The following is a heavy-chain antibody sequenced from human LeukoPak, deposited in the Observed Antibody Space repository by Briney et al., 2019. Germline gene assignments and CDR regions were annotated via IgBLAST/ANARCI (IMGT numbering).Heavy chain of an antibody. CDR2: MNPNSGNT. J-gene: IGHJ6*04. V-gene: IGHV1-8*01. Sequence: ALVKVSCKASGYTFTSYDINWVRQATGHGLEWMGWMNPNSGNTGYAQKFQGRVTMTRNTSISTAYMELSSLRSEDTAVYYCASSPSMVRGVITLDVWGKGTTVTISS. CDR1: GYTFTSYD. D-gene: IGHD3-10*01. CDR3: ASSPSMVRGVITLDV.